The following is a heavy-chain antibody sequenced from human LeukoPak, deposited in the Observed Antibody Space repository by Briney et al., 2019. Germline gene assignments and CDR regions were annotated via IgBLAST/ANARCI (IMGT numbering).Heavy chain of an antibody. CDR2: IYYSGST. CDR3: ARAAAAGPHYYYGMDV. V-gene: IGHV4-59*01. D-gene: IGHD6-13*01. J-gene: IGHJ6*04. Sequence: PSETLSLTCSVSGGSISGYYWSWIRQPPGKGPEWIGYIYYSGSTNYNPSLKSRVTISVDTSKNQFSLKQTSLTAADTAVYYCARAAAAGPHYYYGMDVWGKGTTVTVSS. CDR1: GGSISGYY.